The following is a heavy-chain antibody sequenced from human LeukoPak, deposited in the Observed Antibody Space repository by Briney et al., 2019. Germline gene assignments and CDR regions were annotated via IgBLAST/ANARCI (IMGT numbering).Heavy chain of an antibody. V-gene: IGHV3-23*01. CDR3: AKGSVYCSXGSCYPYYFDY. CDR2: ISGSGGST. D-gene: IGHD2-15*01. Sequence: GGSLRLSCAASGFTFSSYAMSWVRQAPGKGLEWVSAISGSGGSTYYADSVKGRFTISRDNSKNTLYLQMNSLRAEDTAVYYCAKGSVYCSXGSCYPYYFDYWGQGTLVTV. J-gene: IGHJ4*02. CDR1: GFTFSSYA.